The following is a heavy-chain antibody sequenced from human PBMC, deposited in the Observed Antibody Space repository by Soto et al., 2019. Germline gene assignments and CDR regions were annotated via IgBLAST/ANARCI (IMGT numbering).Heavy chain of an antibody. D-gene: IGHD6-6*01. CDR1: GFTFSSYG. V-gene: IGHV3-30*18. CDR2: ISYDGSNK. Sequence: GGSLRLSCAASGFTFSSYGMHWVRQAPGKGLEWVAVISYDGSNKYYADSVKGRFTISRDNSKNTLYPQMNSLRAEDTAVYYCAKDLGSSSLTSDYWGQGTLVTVSS. CDR3: AKDLGSSSLTSDY. J-gene: IGHJ4*02.